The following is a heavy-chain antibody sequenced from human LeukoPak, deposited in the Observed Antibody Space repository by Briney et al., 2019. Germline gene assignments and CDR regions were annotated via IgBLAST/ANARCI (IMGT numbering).Heavy chain of an antibody. D-gene: IGHD2-15*01. Sequence: TGGSLRLSCAASGLAFRSYSMNWVRQAPGKGLEWVSYISSSSNIYYADSVKGRFTISRDNAKNTLYLQMNSLRAEDTAVYYCARVLYWGQGILVTVSS. CDR3: ARVLY. J-gene: IGHJ4*02. CDR2: ISSSSNI. CDR1: GLAFRSYS. V-gene: IGHV3-48*01.